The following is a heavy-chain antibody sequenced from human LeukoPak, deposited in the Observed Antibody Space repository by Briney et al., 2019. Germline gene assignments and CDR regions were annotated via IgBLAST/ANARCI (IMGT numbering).Heavy chain of an antibody. CDR2: INLYSGDT. V-gene: IGHV1-2*02. Sequence: ASVKVSCKASGYTFTGYYIHWVRQAPGQGLEWMGWINLYSGDTNYAQKFQGRVTMTRDTSISTAYMELRRLRSGDTAVFYCARASSGWAFDSWGQGTLVTVSS. CDR1: GYTFTGYY. D-gene: IGHD6-19*01. CDR3: ARASSGWAFDS. J-gene: IGHJ4*02.